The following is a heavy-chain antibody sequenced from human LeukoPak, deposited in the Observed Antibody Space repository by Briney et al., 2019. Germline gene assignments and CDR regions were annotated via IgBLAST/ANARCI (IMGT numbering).Heavy chain of an antibody. Sequence: GSLRLSCVASGFTFSNYDMNWVRQAPGKGLEWVSSISSSSSYIYYADSVKGRFTISRDNAKNSLYLQMNSLRAEDTAVYYCAREAYYYYYMDVWGKGTTVTVSS. CDR3: AREAYYYYYMDV. J-gene: IGHJ6*03. V-gene: IGHV3-21*01. CDR1: GFTFSNYD. CDR2: ISSSSSYI.